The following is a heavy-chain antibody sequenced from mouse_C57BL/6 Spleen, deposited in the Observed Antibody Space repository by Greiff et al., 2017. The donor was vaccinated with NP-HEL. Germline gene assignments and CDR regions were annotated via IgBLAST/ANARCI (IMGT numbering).Heavy chain of an antibody. CDR2: IDPSDSYT. CDR3: ARTITTGAMDY. V-gene: IGHV1-50*01. D-gene: IGHD1-2*01. CDR1: GYTFTSYW. J-gene: IGHJ4*01. Sequence: QVQLQQPGAELVKPGASVKLSCKASGYTFTSYWMQWVKQRPGQGLEWIGEIDPSDSYTNYNQKFKGKATLPVDTSSSTAYMQLSSLTSEDSAVYYCARTITTGAMDYWGQGTSVTVSS.